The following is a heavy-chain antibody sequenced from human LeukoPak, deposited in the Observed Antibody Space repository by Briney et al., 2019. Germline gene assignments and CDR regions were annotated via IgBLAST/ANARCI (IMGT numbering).Heavy chain of an antibody. CDR2: IYTSGST. CDR1: GGSISSGSYY. V-gene: IGHV4-61*02. J-gene: IGHJ3*02. CDR3: ARGGYCSSTSCYTEWAFDI. D-gene: IGHD2-2*02. Sequence: ASETLSLTCTVSGGSISSGSYYWSWIRQPAGKGLEWIGRIYTSGSTNYNPSLKSRVTISVDAPKNQFSLKLSSVTAADTAVYYCARGGYCSSTSCYTEWAFDIWGQGTMVTVSS.